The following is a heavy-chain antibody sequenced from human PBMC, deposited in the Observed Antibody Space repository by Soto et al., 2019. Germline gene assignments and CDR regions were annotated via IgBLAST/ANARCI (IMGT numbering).Heavy chain of an antibody. CDR3: AKDPDSSSWYRSTGAFDI. J-gene: IGHJ3*02. Sequence: EVQLLESGGGLVQPGGSLRLSCAASGFTFSSYAMSWVRQAPGKGLEWVSAISGSGGSTYYADSVKGRFTISRDNSKNTLYLQMNSLRAEDTAVYYCAKDPDSSSWYRSTGAFDIWGQGTMVTVSS. CDR1: GFTFSSYA. CDR2: ISGSGGST. V-gene: IGHV3-23*01. D-gene: IGHD6-13*01.